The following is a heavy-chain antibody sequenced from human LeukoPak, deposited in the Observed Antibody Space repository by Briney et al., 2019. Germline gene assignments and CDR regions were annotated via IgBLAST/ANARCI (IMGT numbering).Heavy chain of an antibody. D-gene: IGHD2-2*01. V-gene: IGHV3-9*01. Sequence: PGRSLRLSCAASGFTFDDYAMLWVRQAPGKGLEWVSGISWNSGSIGYADSVKGRFTISRDNAKNSLYLQMNSLRAEDTALYYCAKAGRDCSSTSCYSTIDYWGQGTLVTVSS. CDR2: ISWNSGSI. CDR1: GFTFDDYA. CDR3: AKAGRDCSSTSCYSTIDY. J-gene: IGHJ4*02.